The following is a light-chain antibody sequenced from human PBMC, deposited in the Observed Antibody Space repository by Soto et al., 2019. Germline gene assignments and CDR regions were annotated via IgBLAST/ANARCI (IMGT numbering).Light chain of an antibody. CDR2: GAF. Sequence: EIVLTQSPATLSLSPGERATLSCRASPSVTNYLAWYQQKPGQPPRLLIYGAFNRAAGIPARFSGSGSGTDFTLTISSLQPEDSAVYYCQQRNSCPPVTFGQGTRLEIK. J-gene: IGKJ5*01. CDR3: QQRNSCPPVT. V-gene: IGKV3-11*01. CDR1: PSVTNY.